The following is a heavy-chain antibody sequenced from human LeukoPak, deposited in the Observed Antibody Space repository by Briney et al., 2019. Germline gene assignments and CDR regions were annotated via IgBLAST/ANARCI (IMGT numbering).Heavy chain of an antibody. V-gene: IGHV3-66*01. CDR3: ARGRYDSSGSYSLFDY. J-gene: IGHJ4*02. Sequence: PGGSLRLSCAASGFTFSTYSMNWVRQAPGKGLEWVSVIYAGGSTYYAGSVTGRFTISRDNAKNSLYLQMNSLRAEDTAVYYCARGRYDSSGSYSLFDYWGQGTLVTVSS. D-gene: IGHD3-22*01. CDR2: IYAGGST. CDR1: GFTFSTYS.